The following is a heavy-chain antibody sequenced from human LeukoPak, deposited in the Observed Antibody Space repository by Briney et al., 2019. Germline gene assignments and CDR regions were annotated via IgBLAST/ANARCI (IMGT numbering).Heavy chain of an antibody. Sequence: ASVRVSCKASGYTFTGYYMHWVRQAPGQGLEWMGWINPNSGGTNYAQKFQGRVTMTRDTSISTAYMELSRLRSDDTAVYYCAREGNYYDSGGYYYWGQGTLVTVSS. D-gene: IGHD3-22*01. CDR3: AREGNYYDSGGYYY. CDR1: GYTFTGYY. V-gene: IGHV1-2*02. J-gene: IGHJ4*02. CDR2: INPNSGGT.